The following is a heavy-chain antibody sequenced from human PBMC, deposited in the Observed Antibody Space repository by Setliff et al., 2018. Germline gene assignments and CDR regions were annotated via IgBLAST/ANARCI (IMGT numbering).Heavy chain of an antibody. CDR3: ARDGISWLNGLDP. CDR1: GYIFTNYH. J-gene: IGHJ5*02. Sequence: ASVKVSCKASGYIFTNYHIHWVRQAPGQGLEWMGWINPHSDDTHYAQNFQGRVTITRDTSISTAYMELSSLRSDDTAVYYCARDGISWLNGLDPWGQGTPVTVSS. V-gene: IGHV1-2*02. D-gene: IGHD6-13*01. CDR2: INPHSDDT.